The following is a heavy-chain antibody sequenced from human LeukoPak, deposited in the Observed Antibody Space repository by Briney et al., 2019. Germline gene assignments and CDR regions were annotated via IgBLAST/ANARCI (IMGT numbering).Heavy chain of an antibody. Sequence: ASVKVSCKASGYTFTGYYMHWVRQAPGQGLEWMGWINPNSGGTNYAQKFQGWVTMTRDTSISTAYMELSRLRSDDTAVYYCARDPYPNGYYYGMDVWGQGTTVTVSS. CDR2: INPNSGGT. CDR3: ARDPYPNGYYYGMDV. CDR1: GYTFTGYY. V-gene: IGHV1-2*04. D-gene: IGHD2-2*01. J-gene: IGHJ6*02.